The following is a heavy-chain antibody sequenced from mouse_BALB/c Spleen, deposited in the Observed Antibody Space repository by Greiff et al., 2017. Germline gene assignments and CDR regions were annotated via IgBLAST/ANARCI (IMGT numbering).Heavy chain of an antibody. CDR1: GFTFSSYA. CDR2: ISSGGST. Sequence: EVKLVESGGGLVKPGGSLKLSCAASGFTFSSYAMSWVRQTPEKRLEWVASISSGGSTYYPDSVKGRFTISRDNARNILYLQMSSLRSEDTAMYYCARGRIYYGSSFDYWGQGTTLTVSS. D-gene: IGHD1-1*01. J-gene: IGHJ2*01. V-gene: IGHV5-6-5*01. CDR3: ARGRIYYGSSFDY.